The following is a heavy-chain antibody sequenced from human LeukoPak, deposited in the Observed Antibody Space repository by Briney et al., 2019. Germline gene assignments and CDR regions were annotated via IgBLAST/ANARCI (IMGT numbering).Heavy chain of an antibody. CDR2: ISAYNGNT. V-gene: IGHV1-18*01. CDR1: GYTFTSYG. J-gene: IGHJ4*02. CDR3: ARVIGSAVGGSYFDY. Sequence: ASVKVSCKASGYTFTSYGISWVRQAPGQGLEWMGWISAYNGNTNYAQKLQGRVTMTTDTSTNTAYMELRSLRSDDTAVYYCARVIGSAVGGSYFDYWGQGTLVTVSS. D-gene: IGHD4-23*01.